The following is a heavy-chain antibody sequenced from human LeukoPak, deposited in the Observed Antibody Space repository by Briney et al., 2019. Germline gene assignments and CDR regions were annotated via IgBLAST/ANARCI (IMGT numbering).Heavy chain of an antibody. CDR2: IYHSGST. CDR1: GYSISSGYY. D-gene: IGHD3-10*01. Sequence: SETLSLTCAVSGYSISSGYYWGWIRQPPEQGLEWIGSIYHSGSTYYNPSLKSRVTISIDTSKNQFSLKLSSVTAADTAVYYCARDDMVRGVIIYYYGMDVWGKGTTVTVSS. V-gene: IGHV4-38-2*02. CDR3: ARDDMVRGVIIYYYGMDV. J-gene: IGHJ6*04.